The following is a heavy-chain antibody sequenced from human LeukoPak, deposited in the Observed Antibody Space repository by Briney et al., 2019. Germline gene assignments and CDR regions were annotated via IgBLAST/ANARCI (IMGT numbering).Heavy chain of an antibody. V-gene: IGHV4-59*01. Sequence: SETLSLTCTVSGGSISSYYWSWIRQPPGKGLEWIGYIYYSGSTNYNPSLKSRVTISLDTSKSQFSLTLRSVTAADTAVYFCTSVVTDSFDIWGQGTMVTVSS. D-gene: IGHD4-23*01. J-gene: IGHJ3*02. CDR1: GGSISSYY. CDR2: IYYSGST. CDR3: TSVVTDSFDI.